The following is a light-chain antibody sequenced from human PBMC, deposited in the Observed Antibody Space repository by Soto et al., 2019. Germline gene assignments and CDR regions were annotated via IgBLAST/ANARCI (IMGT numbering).Light chain of an antibody. Sequence: QSLLTQPPSVSGAPGQRGTISCTGSSPKIGAGYDVHWYQQLPGTAPKLLIYGNSNRPSGVPDRFSGSKSGTSASLAITGLQAEDEADYYCQSYDSSLSGFYVFGTGTKVTVL. CDR3: QSYDSSLSGFYV. CDR2: GNS. V-gene: IGLV1-40*01. CDR1: SPKIGAGYD. J-gene: IGLJ1*01.